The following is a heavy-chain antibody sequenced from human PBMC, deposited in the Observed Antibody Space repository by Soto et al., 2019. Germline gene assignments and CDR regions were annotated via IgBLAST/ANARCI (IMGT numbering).Heavy chain of an antibody. D-gene: IGHD1-20*01. J-gene: IGHJ6*03. CDR3: ARKFTVGPITYMDV. Sequence: HVHLVESGGGLVNPGGSLRLSCAASGFTFRDYYMSWIRQAPGKGLEWVSYISSSGSTIYYADSVKGRFTISRDNAKNSLYLQMNSLRAEDTAVYYCARKFTVGPITYMDVWGKGTTVTVSS. CDR1: GFTFRDYY. CDR2: ISSSGSTI. V-gene: IGHV3-11*01.